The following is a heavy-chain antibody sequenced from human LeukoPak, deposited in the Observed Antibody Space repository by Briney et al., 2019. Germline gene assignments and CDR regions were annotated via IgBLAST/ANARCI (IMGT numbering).Heavy chain of an antibody. CDR3: ARPGERSRRDWNLDQ. D-gene: IGHD1-1*01. J-gene: IGHJ4*02. CDR1: GYSFTSYW. CDR2: VYPRDSDT. Sequence: PGESLKISCQGSGYSFTSYWIGWVRQVPGKGLEWMGIVYPRDSDTRYSPSFQGQVTISADKSISTAYLQWSRLKASDTAVYYCARPGERSRRDWNLDQWGQGTLVTVSS. V-gene: IGHV5-51*01.